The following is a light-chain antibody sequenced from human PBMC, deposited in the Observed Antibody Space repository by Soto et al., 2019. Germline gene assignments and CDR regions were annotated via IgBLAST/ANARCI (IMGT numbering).Light chain of an antibody. V-gene: IGLV2-11*01. CDR1: SSDVGGYNY. CDR2: DVS. Sequence: QSALTQPRSVSGSLGQSVTISCTGTSSDVGGYNYVSWYQQYPGKAPKLMIYDVSKRPSGVPDRFSGSKSGNTASLTISGLQAEDAADYYCCSYAGSYTFFFGTGTKLTVL. CDR3: CSYAGSYTFF. J-gene: IGLJ1*01.